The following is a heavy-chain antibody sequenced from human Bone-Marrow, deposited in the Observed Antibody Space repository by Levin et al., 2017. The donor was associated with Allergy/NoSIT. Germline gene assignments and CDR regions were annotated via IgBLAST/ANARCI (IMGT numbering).Heavy chain of an antibody. CDR2: ISYDGSNK. V-gene: IGHV3-30*18. J-gene: IGHJ5*02. Sequence: GGSLRLSCAASGFTFSSYGMHWVRQAPGKGLEWVAVISYDGSNKYYADSVKGRFTISRDNSKNTLYLQMNSLRAEDTAVYYCAKDSITMVRGVRDNWFDPWGQGTLVTVSS. D-gene: IGHD3-10*01. CDR1: GFTFSSYG. CDR3: AKDSITMVRGVRDNWFDP.